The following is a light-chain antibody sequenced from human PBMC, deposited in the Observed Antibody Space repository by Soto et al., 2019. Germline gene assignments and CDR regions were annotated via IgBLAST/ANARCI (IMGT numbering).Light chain of an antibody. CDR2: GAS. CDR1: QSVSSSS. CDR3: QQSRYSPST. V-gene: IGKV3-20*01. Sequence: EIVLTQSPGTLSLSPGERATLSCRASQSVSSSSLSWYQQKRGQAPRLLMFGASSRATGIPDRFSGSGSGTNFTLTIYRLEPEDFAVYYCQQSRYSPSTFGQGTQLDNK. J-gene: IGKJ5*01.